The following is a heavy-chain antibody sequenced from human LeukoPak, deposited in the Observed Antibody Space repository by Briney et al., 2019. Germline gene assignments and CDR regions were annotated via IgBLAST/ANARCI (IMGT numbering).Heavy chain of an antibody. D-gene: IGHD4-17*01. CDR2: ITDSGAYT. CDR3: AKRRGPTYGDFDF. J-gene: IGHJ4*02. CDR1: GFTFNSYS. Sequence: GGSLRLSCAAAGFTFNSYSMTWVRQAPGKGLEWVSAITDSGAYTDYADSVKGRFTISRDNSGHTVFLEMNDLRADDTAVYYRAKRRGPTYGDFDFWGQGTLVTVSS. V-gene: IGHV3-23*01.